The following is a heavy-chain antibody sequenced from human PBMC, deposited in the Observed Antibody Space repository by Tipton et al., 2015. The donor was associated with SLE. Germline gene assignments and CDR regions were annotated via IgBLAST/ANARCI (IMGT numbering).Heavy chain of an antibody. V-gene: IGHV4-34*01. CDR2: INHSGST. CDR3: ARVPQWLADAFDI. J-gene: IGHJ3*02. CDR1: GGSFSGYY. D-gene: IGHD6-19*01. Sequence: TLSLTCAVYGGSFSGYYWSWIRQPPGKGLEWIGEINHSGSTNYNPSLKSRVTISVDTSKNQFSLKLSSVTAADTAVYYCARVPQWLADAFDIWGQGTMVTVSS.